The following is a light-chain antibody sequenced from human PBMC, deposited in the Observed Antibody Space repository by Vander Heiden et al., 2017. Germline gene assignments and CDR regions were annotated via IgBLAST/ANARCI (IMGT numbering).Light chain of an antibody. J-gene: IGKJ1*01. Sequence: DIVLTQSPATLSLSPGERATLSCRASQRVSSYLAWYQQKPGQAPRLLIYDASSGATGIPARFSGSGSGTDFTLTISSLEPEDFAVYYCQQRSNWRTFGQGTKVEIK. CDR3: QQRSNWRT. CDR2: DAS. V-gene: IGKV3-11*01. CDR1: QRVSSY.